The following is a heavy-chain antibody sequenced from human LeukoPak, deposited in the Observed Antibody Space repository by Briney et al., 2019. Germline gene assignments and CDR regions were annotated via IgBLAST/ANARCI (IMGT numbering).Heavy chain of an antibody. CDR3: AREGSSSWYSYFDY. V-gene: IGHV4-59*12. CDR2: IYYSGST. J-gene: IGHJ4*02. CDR1: GGSISSYY. Sequence: PSETLSLTCTVSGGSISSYYWSWIRQPPGKGLEWIGYIYYSGSTNYNPSLKSRVTISVDTSKNQFSLKLSSVTAADTAVYYCAREGSSSWYSYFDYWGQGTLVTVSS. D-gene: IGHD6-13*01.